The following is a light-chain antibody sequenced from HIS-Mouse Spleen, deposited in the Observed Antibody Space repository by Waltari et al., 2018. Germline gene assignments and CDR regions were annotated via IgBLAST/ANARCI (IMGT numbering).Light chain of an antibody. V-gene: IGLV3-10*01. J-gene: IGLJ2*01. Sequence: SYALTQPPSVSVSPGQTARITCSGDALPKTYAYWYQQKSGQAPVLVIYEDSKRPPGIPERFSGSSSGTMATLTISGAQVEDEADYYCYSTDSSGNHRVFGGGTKLTVL. CDR1: ALPKTY. CDR2: EDS. CDR3: YSTDSSGNHRV.